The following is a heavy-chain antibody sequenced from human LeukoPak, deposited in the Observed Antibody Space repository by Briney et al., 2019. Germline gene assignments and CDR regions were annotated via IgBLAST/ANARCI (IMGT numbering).Heavy chain of an antibody. CDR2: ISAYNGNT. CDR1: GYTFTSYG. V-gene: IGHV1-18*01. Sequence: ASVKVSCKASGYTFTSYGISWVRQALGQGLEWMGWISAYNGNTNYAQKLQGRVTMTTDTSTSTAYMELRSLRSDDTAVYYCARGPDIVVVPAAGGYYYMDVWGKGTTVTVSS. D-gene: IGHD2-2*01. CDR3: ARGPDIVVVPAAGGYYYMDV. J-gene: IGHJ6*03.